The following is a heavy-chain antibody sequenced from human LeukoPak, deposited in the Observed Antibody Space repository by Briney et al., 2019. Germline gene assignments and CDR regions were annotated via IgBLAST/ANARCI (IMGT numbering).Heavy chain of an antibody. CDR2: INHSGST. CDR1: GGSFSGYY. D-gene: IGHD3-3*01. CDR3: ARESYYDFWSGYLDRGNLDP. V-gene: IGHV4-34*01. Sequence: PSETLSLTCAVYGGSFSGYYWSWIRQPPGKGLEWIGEINHSGSTNYNPSLKSRVTISVDTSKNQFSLKLSSVTAADTAVYYCARESYYDFWSGYLDRGNLDPWGQGTLVTVSS. J-gene: IGHJ5*02.